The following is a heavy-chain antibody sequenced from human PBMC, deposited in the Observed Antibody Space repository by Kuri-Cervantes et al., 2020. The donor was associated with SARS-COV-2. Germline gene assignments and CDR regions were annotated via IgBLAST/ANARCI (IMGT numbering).Heavy chain of an antibody. V-gene: IGHV3-30*01. J-gene: IGHJ3*02. D-gene: IGHD2-2*01. CDR2: ISFDGKVP. Sequence: GESLKISCEAFRFTFHNHPMHWVRRAPGKGLEWVTAISFDGKVPHYADSVKGRFTISRDNSENSLYLQMDSLRPEDTGVYYCARSGGGGNVLTSTFDIWGQGTLVTVSS. CDR1: RFTFHNHP. CDR3: ARSGGGGNVLTSTFDI.